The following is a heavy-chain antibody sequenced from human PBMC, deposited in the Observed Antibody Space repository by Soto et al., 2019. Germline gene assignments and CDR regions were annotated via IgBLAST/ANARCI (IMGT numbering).Heavy chain of an antibody. D-gene: IGHD4-17*01. CDR2: MNPNSGNT. V-gene: IGHV1-8*01. CDR3: ATGGDYLNYYYYYYMDV. Sequence: GASVKVSCKASGYTFTSYDINWVRQATGQGLEWKGWMNPNSGNTGYAQKFQGRVTMTRNTSISTAYMELSSLRSEDTAVYYCATGGDYLNYYYYYYMDVWGKGTTVTV. CDR1: GYTFTSYD. J-gene: IGHJ6*03.